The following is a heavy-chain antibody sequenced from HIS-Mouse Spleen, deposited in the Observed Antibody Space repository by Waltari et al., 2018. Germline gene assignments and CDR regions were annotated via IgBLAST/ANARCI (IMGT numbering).Heavy chain of an antibody. Sequence: EVQLVESGGGLVQRGGSMGLSGAASGCTFSSDWMSWVREAPGKGLEWVANIKQDGSEKYYVDSVKGRFTISRDNAKNSLYLQMNSLRAEDTAVYYCARDGSWELPDAFDIWGQGTMVTVSS. D-gene: IGHD1-26*01. CDR2: IKQDGSEK. J-gene: IGHJ3*02. CDR1: GCTFSSDW. CDR3: ARDGSWELPDAFDI. V-gene: IGHV3-7*01.